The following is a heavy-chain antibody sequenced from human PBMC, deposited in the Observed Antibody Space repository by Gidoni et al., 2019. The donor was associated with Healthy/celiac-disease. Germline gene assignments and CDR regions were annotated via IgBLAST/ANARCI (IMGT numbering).Heavy chain of an antibody. CDR3: ARSFPSARFGVVIIGYYYGMDV. V-gene: IGHV4-34*01. D-gene: IGHD3-3*01. CDR2: INHSGST. CDR1: GGSFSGYY. Sequence: QVQLQQWGAGLLKPSETLSLTCAVYGGSFSGYYWSWIRQPPGKGLEWIGEINHSGSTNYNPSLKSRVTISVDTSKNQLSLKLSSVTAADTAVYYCARSFPSARFGVVIIGYYYGMDVWGQGTTVTVSS. J-gene: IGHJ6*02.